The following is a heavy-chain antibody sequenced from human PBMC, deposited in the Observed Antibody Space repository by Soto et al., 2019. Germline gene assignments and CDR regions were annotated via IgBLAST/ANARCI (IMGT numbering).Heavy chain of an antibody. V-gene: IGHV3-23*01. CDR3: AKVEGSMIVVVIPYYFDY. CDR1: GFTFSDYA. Sequence: GGSLRLSCAASGFTFSDYAMSWVRQAPGKGLEWVSAISGSGGSTYYADSVKGRFTISRDNSKNTLYLQLNSLSSEDTAVYYCAKVEGSMIVVVIPYYFDYWGQGTLVTVSS. CDR2: ISGSGGST. D-gene: IGHD3-22*01. J-gene: IGHJ4*02.